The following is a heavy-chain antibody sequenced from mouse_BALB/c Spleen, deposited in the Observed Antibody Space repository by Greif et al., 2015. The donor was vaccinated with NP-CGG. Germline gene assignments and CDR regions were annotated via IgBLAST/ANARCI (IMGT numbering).Heavy chain of an antibody. J-gene: IGHJ2*01. Sequence: EVHLVESGPELVKPGASVKMSCKASGYTFTDYYMKWVKQSNGKSLEWIGDINPNNGDTFYNQKFKGKATLTVDKSSSTAYVQLNRLASEDSAVYYCARGHYCSSASGFDYGGQGTTLTVSS. CDR3: ARGHYCSSASGFDY. D-gene: IGHD1-1*01. CDR2: INPNNGDT. CDR1: GYTFTDYY. V-gene: IGHV1-26*01.